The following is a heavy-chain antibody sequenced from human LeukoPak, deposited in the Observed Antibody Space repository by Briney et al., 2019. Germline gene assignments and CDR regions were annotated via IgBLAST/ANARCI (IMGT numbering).Heavy chain of an antibody. CDR2: ISGSGGST. CDR3: ARAKRDYGDYVHAFDI. J-gene: IGHJ3*02. V-gene: IGHV3-23*01. CDR1: GFTFSSYA. D-gene: IGHD4-17*01. Sequence: GGSLRLSCAASGFTFSSYAMSWVRQATGKGLEWVSAISGSGGSTYYADSVKGRFTISRDNSKNTLYLQMNSLRAEDTAAYYCARAKRDYGDYVHAFDIWGQGTMVTVSS.